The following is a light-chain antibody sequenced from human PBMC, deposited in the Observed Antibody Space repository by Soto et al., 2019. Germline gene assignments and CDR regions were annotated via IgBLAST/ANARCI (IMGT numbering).Light chain of an antibody. CDR1: QSVRNN. V-gene: IGKV3-15*01. CDR2: GAS. CDR3: QQYNNWPLT. J-gene: IGKJ4*01. Sequence: EIVMTQSPATLSVSPGERATVPCRASQSVRNNLAWYQQKPGQAPSLLIYGASTRATGIPARFSGSGYGTEFTLTISSLQSEDFAVYYCQQYNNWPLTFGGGTKVDI.